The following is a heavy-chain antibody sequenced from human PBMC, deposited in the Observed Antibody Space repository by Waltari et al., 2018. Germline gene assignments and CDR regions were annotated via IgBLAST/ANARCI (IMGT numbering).Heavy chain of an antibody. V-gene: IGHV4-34*01. CDR1: GGSFSGYY. J-gene: IGHJ4*02. CDR3: ARRVVTTGGVDY. D-gene: IGHD2-21*02. CDR2: INQSGST. Sequence: QVQLQQWGAGLLKPSETLSLTCAVYGGSFSGYYWSWIRQPPGKGLEWIGEINQSGSTNYNPSLRSRVTISVDTSKNQFSLNLRSVTAADTAVYYCARRVVTTGGVDYWGQGTLVTVSS.